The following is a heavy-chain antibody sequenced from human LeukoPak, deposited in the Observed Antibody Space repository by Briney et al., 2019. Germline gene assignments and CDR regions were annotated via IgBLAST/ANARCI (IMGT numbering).Heavy chain of an antibody. J-gene: IGHJ4*02. CDR2: IYHSGST. Sequence: PSGTLSLTCAVSGGSISTTNWWSWVRQPPGKGLEWIGEIYHSGSTNYNPSLKSRVTISVDKSMNQFSLKLNSVTAADTAVYYCARGRRRLAAAGTVIVLDYWGQGTLVTVSS. CDR1: GGSISTTNW. D-gene: IGHD6-13*01. CDR3: ARGRRRLAAAGTVIVLDY. V-gene: IGHV4-4*02.